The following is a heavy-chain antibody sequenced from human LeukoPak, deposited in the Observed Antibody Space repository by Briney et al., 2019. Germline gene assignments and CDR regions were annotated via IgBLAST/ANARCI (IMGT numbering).Heavy chain of an antibody. V-gene: IGHV3-21*01. J-gene: IGHJ4*02. CDR2: ISSSSSYI. D-gene: IGHD2-2*01. CDR3: ARDDDVVVPAVSGDY. CDR1: GFTFSSYA. Sequence: GGSLRLSCAASGFTFSSYAMHWVRQAPGKGLEWVSSISSSSSYIYYADSVKGRFTISRDNAKNSLYLQMNSLRAEDTAVYYCARDDDVVVPAVSGDYWGQGTLVTVSS.